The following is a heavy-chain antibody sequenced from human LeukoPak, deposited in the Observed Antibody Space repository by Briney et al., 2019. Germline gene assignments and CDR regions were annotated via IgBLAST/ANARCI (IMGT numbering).Heavy chain of an antibody. CDR2: ISYIGST. V-gene: IGHV4-59*11. D-gene: IGHD4-17*01. J-gene: IGHJ3*02. CDR3: ARDLVTVTKGFDI. CDR1: ADSFSSHY. Sequence: SETLSLTCAVSADSFSSHYWTWIRQPPGKGLEWIGYISYIGSTNYNPSLKSRVTISIDTSKNQFSLKLSSVTAADTAVYYCARDLVTVTKGFDIWGQGAMVSVSS.